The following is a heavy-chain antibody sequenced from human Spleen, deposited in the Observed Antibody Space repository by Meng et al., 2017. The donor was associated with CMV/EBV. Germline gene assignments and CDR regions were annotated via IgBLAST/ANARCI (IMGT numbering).Heavy chain of an antibody. Sequence: GGSLRLSCATSGFTFDDYTLHWVRQVPGKGLEWVSVIYSGGSTYYADSVKGRFTISRDNSKNTLYLQMNSLRAEDTAVYYCARDGLVRGHRNGMDVWGQGTTVTVSS. D-gene: IGHD3-10*01. V-gene: IGHV3-53*01. CDR3: ARDGLVRGHRNGMDV. J-gene: IGHJ6*02. CDR2: IYSGGST. CDR1: GFTFDDYT.